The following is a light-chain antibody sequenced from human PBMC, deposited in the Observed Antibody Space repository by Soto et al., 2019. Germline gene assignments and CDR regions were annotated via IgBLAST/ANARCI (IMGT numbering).Light chain of an antibody. Sequence: QSALTQPASVSGSPGQSITISCTGTSSDIGGYNYVSWYQHHPGKDPKLIIYDVTNRPLGVSTRFAGSKSGNTASLTLSGLQAEDEAEYYCSSYTISNTRGVVGGGTKLTVL. J-gene: IGLJ2*01. CDR1: SSDIGGYNY. CDR2: DVT. V-gene: IGLV2-14*03. CDR3: SSYTISNTRGV.